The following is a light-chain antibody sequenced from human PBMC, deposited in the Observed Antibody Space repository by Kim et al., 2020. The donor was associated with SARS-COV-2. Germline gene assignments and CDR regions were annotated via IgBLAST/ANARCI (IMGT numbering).Light chain of an antibody. V-gene: IGLV1-40*01. Sequence: QGVTISCTGSRSNIGAGYDVHWYQQLPGTAPKLLIYGNSNRPSGVPDRFSGSKSGTSASLAITGLQAEDEADFYCQSYDSSLSGVVFGGGTQLTVL. CDR3: QSYDSSLSGVV. CDR1: RSNIGAGYD. CDR2: GNS. J-gene: IGLJ2*01.